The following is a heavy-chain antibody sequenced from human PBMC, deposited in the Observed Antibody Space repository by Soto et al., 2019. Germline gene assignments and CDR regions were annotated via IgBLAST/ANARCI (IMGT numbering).Heavy chain of an antibody. CDR1: GGTFSSYA. D-gene: IGHD1-26*01. J-gene: IGHJ6*02. V-gene: IGHV1-69*13. CDR2: IIPIFGTA. CDR3: ARMSGSYYYYYGMDV. Sequence: RASVKVSCKASGGTFSSYAISWVRQAPGQGLEWMGGIIPIFGTANYAQKFQGRVTITADESTSTAYMELSSLRSEDTAVYYCARMSGSYYYYYGMDVWGQGTTVTVSS.